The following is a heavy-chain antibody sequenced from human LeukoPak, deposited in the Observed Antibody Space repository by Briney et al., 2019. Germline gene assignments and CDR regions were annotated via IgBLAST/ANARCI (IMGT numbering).Heavy chain of an antibody. CDR2: IIPIFGRA. V-gene: IGHV1-69*13. D-gene: IGHD2-15*01. Sequence: ASVKVSCKAPGGTFSSYAISWVRQAPGQGLEWMGGIIPIFGRANYAQKFQGRVTITADESTSTAYMELSSLRSEDTAVYYCAAYCSGGGCYARRVSVYYYYGMDVWGQGTTVTVSS. J-gene: IGHJ6*02. CDR3: AAYCSGGGCYARRVSVYYYYGMDV. CDR1: GGTFSSYA.